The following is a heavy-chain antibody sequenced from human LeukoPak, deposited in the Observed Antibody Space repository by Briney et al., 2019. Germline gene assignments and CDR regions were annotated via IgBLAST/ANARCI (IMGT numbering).Heavy chain of an antibody. Sequence: SETLSLTCTVSGGSISSYYWSWIRQPPGKGLEWIGYIYYSGSTNYNPSLKSRVTISVDTSKNQFSLKLSSVTAADTAVYYCARGGSSGWYGAEYFQHWGQGTLVTLSS. CDR1: GGSISSYY. V-gene: IGHV4-59*01. D-gene: IGHD6-19*01. CDR2: IYYSGST. J-gene: IGHJ1*01. CDR3: ARGGSSGWYGAEYFQH.